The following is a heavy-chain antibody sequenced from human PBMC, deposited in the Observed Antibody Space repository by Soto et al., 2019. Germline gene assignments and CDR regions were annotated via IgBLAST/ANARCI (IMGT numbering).Heavy chain of an antibody. J-gene: IGHJ6*02. CDR2: INHSGST. CDR3: ARGVSTVVTRENTYYYYGMDV. CDR1: GGSFSGYY. D-gene: IGHD2-15*01. V-gene: IGHV4-34*01. Sequence: SETLSLTCAVYGGSFSGYYWSWIRQPPGKGLEWIGEINHSGSTNYNPSLKSRVTISVDTSKNQFSLKLSSVTAADTAVYYCARGVSTVVTRENTYYYYGMDVWGQGTTVTVSS.